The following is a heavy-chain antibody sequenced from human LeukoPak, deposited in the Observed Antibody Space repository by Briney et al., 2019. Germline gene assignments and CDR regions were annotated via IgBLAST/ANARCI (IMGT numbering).Heavy chain of an antibody. D-gene: IGHD5-24*01. CDR3: TTDKDGYNPLGDY. CDR1: GFTFSNAW. J-gene: IGHJ4*02. V-gene: IGHV3-15*01. Sequence: GGSLRPSCAASGFTFSNAWMSWVRQAPGKGLEWVGRIKSKTDGGTTDYAAPVKGRFTISRDDSKNTLYLQMNSLKTEDTAVYYCTTDKDGYNPLGDYWGQGTLVTVSS. CDR2: IKSKTDGGTT.